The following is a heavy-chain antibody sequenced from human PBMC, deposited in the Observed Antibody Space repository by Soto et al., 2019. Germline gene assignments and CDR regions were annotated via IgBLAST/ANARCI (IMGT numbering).Heavy chain of an antibody. Sequence: EVQLLESGGDLVQPGGSQRLSCAASGFTFNNYAMTWVRQAPGKGLEWVSAISGGGDTTSYADSVKGRFTVSRDGSKNTLYLQMSSLRAEDTALYYCAKGRGGSGSLTPRVDFWGHGTLVTVSS. CDR2: ISGGGDTT. V-gene: IGHV3-23*01. J-gene: IGHJ4*01. D-gene: IGHD3-10*01. CDR1: GFTFNNYA. CDR3: AKGRGGSGSLTPRVDF.